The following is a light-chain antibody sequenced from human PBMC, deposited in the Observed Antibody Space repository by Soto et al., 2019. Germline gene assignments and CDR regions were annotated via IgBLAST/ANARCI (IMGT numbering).Light chain of an antibody. CDR3: QQSYSAPYS. CDR2: ATS. Sequence: DIQVTQSPSSLSASAGDRVTITCRPSQNIGTHLNWYQQKPGSAPKLLIYATSNLQSGVPSRFVGRGSGTDFTLTISSLRPDDLATYYCQQSYSAPYSFGQGT. CDR1: QNIGTH. J-gene: IGKJ2*03. V-gene: IGKV1-39*01.